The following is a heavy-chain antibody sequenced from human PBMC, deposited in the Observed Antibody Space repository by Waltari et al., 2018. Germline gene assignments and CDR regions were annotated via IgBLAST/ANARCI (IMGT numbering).Heavy chain of an antibody. Sequence: QVQLQESGPGLVKPSETLSLTCTVSGGSISSYYWSWIRQPPGKGLEWIGYIYYSGSPNYNPSLKSRVTISVDTSKNQFSLKLSSVTAADTAVYYCARVGRGGYYYYFDYWGQGTLVTVSS. V-gene: IGHV4-59*01. J-gene: IGHJ4*02. D-gene: IGHD3-22*01. CDR2: IYYSGSP. CDR1: GGSISSYY. CDR3: ARVGRGGYYYYFDY.